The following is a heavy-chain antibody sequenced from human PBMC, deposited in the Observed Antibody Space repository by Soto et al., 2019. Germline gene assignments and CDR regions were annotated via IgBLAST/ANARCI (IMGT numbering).Heavy chain of an antibody. CDR2: INPSGGST. CDR3: AREDSMTTVVTRNAFDI. V-gene: IGHV1-46*01. J-gene: IGHJ3*02. Sequence: AASVKGSCKASGYTFTSYYMHWVRQAPGQGLELMGIINPSGGSTSYAQKFQGRVTMTRDTSTTTVYMELSSLRSEDTAVYYCAREDSMTTVVTRNAFDIWGQGTMVTV. D-gene: IGHD4-17*01. CDR1: GYTFTSYY.